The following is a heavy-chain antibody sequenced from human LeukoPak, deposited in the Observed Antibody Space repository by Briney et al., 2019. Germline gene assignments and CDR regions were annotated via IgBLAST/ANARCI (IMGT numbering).Heavy chain of an antibody. D-gene: IGHD5-24*01. Sequence: AGGSLRLSCAASGFTFSDYYMSWIRQAPGKGLDWVSYISSSGSTIYYADSVKGRFTISRDNAKNSLYLQMDSLRAEDTAVYYCARVSRDGYNLPDYWGQGTLVTVSS. CDR2: ISSSGSTI. CDR1: GFTFSDYY. V-gene: IGHV3-11*01. CDR3: ARVSRDGYNLPDY. J-gene: IGHJ4*02.